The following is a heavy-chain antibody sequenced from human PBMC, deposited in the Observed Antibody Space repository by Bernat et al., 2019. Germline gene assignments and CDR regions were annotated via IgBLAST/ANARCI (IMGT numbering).Heavy chain of an antibody. Sequence: EVQLLESGGGLVQPGGSLRLSCAASGFTFSSYAISWVRQAPGKGLEWVSAISGSGGSTYYADSVKGRFTISRDNSKNTLYLQMNSLRAEDTAVYYCAKDRLGYCSGGSCSYDYWGQGTLVTVSS. CDR1: GFTFSSYA. V-gene: IGHV3-23*01. D-gene: IGHD2-15*01. CDR3: AKDRLGYCSGGSCSYDY. J-gene: IGHJ4*02. CDR2: ISGSGGST.